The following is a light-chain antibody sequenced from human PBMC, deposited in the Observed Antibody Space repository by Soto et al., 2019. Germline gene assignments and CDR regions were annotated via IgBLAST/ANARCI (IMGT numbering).Light chain of an antibody. V-gene: IGKV1-9*01. CDR1: QDISTN. J-gene: IGKJ2*01. CDR3: LQLHSYPYT. Sequence: DIQLIQSPSFLSASVGDRVTITCRASQDISTNLAWYQQKPEKAPKLLIYGASTLQSGVPSTFSGSGSGTEFTLSISSLQPDDLATYYCLQLHSYPYTFGKGTKLESK. CDR2: GAS.